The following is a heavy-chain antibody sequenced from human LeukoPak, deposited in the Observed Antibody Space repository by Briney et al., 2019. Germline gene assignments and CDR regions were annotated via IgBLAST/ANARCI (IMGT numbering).Heavy chain of an antibody. J-gene: IGHJ4*02. CDR2: FNPKDGET. V-gene: IGHV1-24*01. CDR3: AKIAHYGAYSDY. CDR1: GYTLTELS. D-gene: IGHD4-17*01. Sequence: GSVKVSCKVSGYTLTELSIHWVRQAPGKGLEWMGGFNPKDGETIYAQKFQGRVTMTEDTSTDTAYMELSSLRSEDTAVYYCAKIAHYGAYSDYWGQGTLVTVSS.